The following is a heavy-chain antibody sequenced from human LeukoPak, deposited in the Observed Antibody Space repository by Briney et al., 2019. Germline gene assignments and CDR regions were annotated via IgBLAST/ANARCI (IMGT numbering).Heavy chain of an antibody. D-gene: IGHD3-10*01. Sequence: SQTLSLTCAISGDSVSSNSAAWNWLRQSPSRGLEWLGRTYYKSKWYNDYAVSVKSRITINPDTSKNQFSLQLNSVTPEDTAVYYCARDRVGSYYYGSGTYYISSGWFDPWGQGTLVTVSS. J-gene: IGHJ5*02. CDR3: ARDRVGSYYYGSGTYYISSGWFDP. CDR1: GDSVSSNSAA. V-gene: IGHV6-1*01. CDR2: TYYKSKWYN.